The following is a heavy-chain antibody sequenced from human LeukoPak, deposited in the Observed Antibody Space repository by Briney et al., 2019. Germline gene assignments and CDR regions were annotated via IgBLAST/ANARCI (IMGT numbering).Heavy chain of an antibody. D-gene: IGHD3-16*01. J-gene: IGHJ4*02. V-gene: IGHV3-7*01. CDR1: GFTFSSYW. CDR2: IKQDGSAK. CDR3: ARHVGKWGWDY. Sequence: PGGSLRLSCAASGFTFSSYWMSWVRQAPGKGLEWVANIKQDGSAKFYVDSVKGRFTISRDNAKNSLYLQMNSLRAEDMAVYYCARHVGKWGWDYWGQGTLVTVSS.